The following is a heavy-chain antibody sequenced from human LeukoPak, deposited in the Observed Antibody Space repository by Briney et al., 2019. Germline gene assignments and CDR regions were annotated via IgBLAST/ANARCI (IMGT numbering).Heavy chain of an antibody. CDR1: GGSISSSSYY. J-gene: IGHJ4*02. V-gene: IGHV4-39*07. D-gene: IGHD6-19*01. CDR3: ARGGSGFDY. Sequence: SETLSLTCTVSGGSISSSSYYWGWIRQPPGKGLEWIGSIYYSGGTYYNPSLKSRVTTSVDTSKNQLSLKLSSVTAADTAVYYCARGGSGFDYWGQGTLVTVSS. CDR2: IYYSGGT.